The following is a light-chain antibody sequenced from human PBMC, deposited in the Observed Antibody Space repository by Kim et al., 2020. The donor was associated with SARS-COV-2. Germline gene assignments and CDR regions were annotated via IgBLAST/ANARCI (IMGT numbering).Light chain of an antibody. Sequence: EVVMTQSPATLSVSPGERATLSCRASQSINSNLAWYQQHPGQAPRLLIYGASTRATDIPARFSGSGSGTEFTLIISSLQSEDIAVYYCQQYDNSPPYTFGQGSKLEI. CDR3: QQYDNSPPYT. V-gene: IGKV3-15*01. CDR2: GAS. CDR1: QSINSN. J-gene: IGKJ2*01.